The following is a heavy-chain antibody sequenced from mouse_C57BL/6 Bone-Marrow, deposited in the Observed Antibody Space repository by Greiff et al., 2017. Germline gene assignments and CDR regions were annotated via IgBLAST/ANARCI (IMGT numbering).Heavy chain of an antibody. J-gene: IGHJ2*01. CDR3: ARLGVLRQYYFDY. Sequence: QVQLQQSGAELARPGASVKMSCKASGYTFPSYTMHWVKQRPGQGLEWIGYINPSSGYTKYNQKFKDKATLTADKSSSTAYMQLSSLTSEDSAVYYCARLGVLRQYYFDYWGQGTTLTVSS. CDR2: INPSSGYT. V-gene: IGHV1-4*01. CDR1: GYTFPSYT. D-gene: IGHD3-2*02.